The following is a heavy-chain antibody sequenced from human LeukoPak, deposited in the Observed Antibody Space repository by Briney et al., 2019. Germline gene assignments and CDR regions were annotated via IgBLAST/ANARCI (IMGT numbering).Heavy chain of an antibody. CDR2: IVVGSGNT. CDR1: GFTFTSSA. D-gene: IGHD3-10*01. J-gene: IGHJ3*02. Sequence: SVKDSCKASGFTFTSSAMQWVRLARGQRLEWIGWIVVGSGNTNYAQKFQERVTITRDMSTSTAYMELSSLRSEDTAVYYCAAARGGSGSYAFDIWGQGTMVAVSS. CDR3: AAARGGSGSYAFDI. V-gene: IGHV1-58*02.